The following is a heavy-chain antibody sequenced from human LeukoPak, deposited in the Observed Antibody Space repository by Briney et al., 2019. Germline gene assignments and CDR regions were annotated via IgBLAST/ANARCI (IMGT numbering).Heavy chain of an antibody. CDR2: IYKSGGT. CDR1: GGSISSYY. V-gene: IGHV4-59*01. Sequence: PSETLSLTCNVSGGSISSYYWSWIRQPPGKGLEWIGYIYKSGGTDYNPSLKSRVTISVYTSRNQFSLKLSSATAADTAVYYCARAGSGYSFDIWGQGTMVTVSS. CDR3: ARAGSGYSFDI. D-gene: IGHD3-22*01. J-gene: IGHJ3*02.